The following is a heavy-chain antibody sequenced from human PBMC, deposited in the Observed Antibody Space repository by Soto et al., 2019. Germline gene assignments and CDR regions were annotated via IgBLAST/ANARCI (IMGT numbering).Heavy chain of an antibody. J-gene: IGHJ3*02. CDR2: MNPNSGNT. Sequence: GASVKVSCKASGYTFTSYDINWVRQATGQGLEWMGWMNPNSGNTGYAQKFQGRVTMTRNTSISTAYMELSSLRSEDTAVYYCARGLKEVAGTSDAFDIWGQGTMVTVS. D-gene: IGHD6-19*01. V-gene: IGHV1-8*01. CDR3: ARGLKEVAGTSDAFDI. CDR1: GYTFTSYD.